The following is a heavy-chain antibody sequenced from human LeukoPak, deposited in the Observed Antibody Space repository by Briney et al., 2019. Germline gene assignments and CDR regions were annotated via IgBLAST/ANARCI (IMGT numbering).Heavy chain of an antibody. D-gene: IGHD5-24*01. J-gene: IGHJ4*02. CDR2: IYYSGST. Sequence: SETLSLTCTVSGGSISSGDHYWSWIRQPPGKGLEWIGYIYYSGSTYYNPSLKSRVTISVDTSKNQFSLKLSSVTAADTAVYYCARVDGRDGYSPFDYWGQGTLVTVSS. CDR3: ARVDGRDGYSPFDY. V-gene: IGHV4-30-4*08. CDR1: GGSISSGDHY.